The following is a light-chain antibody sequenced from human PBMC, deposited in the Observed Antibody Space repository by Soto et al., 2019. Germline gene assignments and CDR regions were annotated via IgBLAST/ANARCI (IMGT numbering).Light chain of an antibody. V-gene: IGKV3-15*01. Sequence: MMSNSPVALSLCKGERTNIXCRTSQNLSNPLAWYQQKPGKAPTLLIFGASTRHSGIPARFSGSGSGTEFTLTISSLQAEDGAGYYCQQYKFVLWPFGQGTKVDIK. J-gene: IGKJ1*01. CDR2: GAS. CDR1: QNLSNP. CDR3: QQYKFVLWP.